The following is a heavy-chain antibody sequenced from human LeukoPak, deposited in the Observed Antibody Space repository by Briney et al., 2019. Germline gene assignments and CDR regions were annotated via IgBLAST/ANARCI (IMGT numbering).Heavy chain of an antibody. CDR1: GFGLSVLS. V-gene: IGHV1-24*01. CDR3: STGSGRSYFYFDF. D-gene: IGHD3-10*01. J-gene: IGHJ4*02. Sequence: ASVKVSCKISGFGLSVLSIHWVRQAPGKGLERVGGIRPETGEPIFAQKFRGRVTITEDTFTDTGYLELRGLTSEDTAVYYCSTGSGRSYFYFDFWGQGTLVTVSS. CDR2: IRPETGEP.